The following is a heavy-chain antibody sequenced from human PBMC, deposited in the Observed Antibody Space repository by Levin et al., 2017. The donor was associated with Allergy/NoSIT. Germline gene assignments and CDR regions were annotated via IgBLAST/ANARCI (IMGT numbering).Heavy chain of an antibody. CDR1: GFSLSPRGVG. Sequence: SGPTLVKPTQTLTLTCTFSGFSLSPRGVGVGWIRQPPGKALEWLTVVFWDDGKVYRPSLRNRLTITKDPSSNQVVLTMTNIDPLDTATYCCAHTAGYWFDPWGQGTLVTVSS. V-gene: IGHV2-5*02. CDR3: AHTAGYWFDP. CDR2: VFWDDGK. J-gene: IGHJ5*02.